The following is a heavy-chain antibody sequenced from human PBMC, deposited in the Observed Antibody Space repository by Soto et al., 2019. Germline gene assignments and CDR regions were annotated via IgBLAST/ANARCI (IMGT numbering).Heavy chain of an antibody. D-gene: IGHD6-13*01. V-gene: IGHV3-7*01. Sequence: EVQLVESGGGLVQPGGSLRLSCAASGFTFSSYWMSWVRQAPGKGLEWVANIKQDGSEKYYVDSVKGRFTISRDNAKNSLYLQMNSLRAEDTAVYYCARDGRILSSSWYRTSHPYYYYYYMDVWGKGTTVTVSS. CDR1: GFTFSSYW. J-gene: IGHJ6*03. CDR2: IKQDGSEK. CDR3: ARDGRILSSSWYRTSHPYYYYYYMDV.